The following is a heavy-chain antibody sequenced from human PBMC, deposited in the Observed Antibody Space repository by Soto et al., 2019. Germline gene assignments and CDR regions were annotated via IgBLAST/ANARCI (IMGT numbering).Heavy chain of an antibody. J-gene: IGHJ3*02. D-gene: IGHD3-9*01. V-gene: IGHV3-11*01. CDR2: ISSSGSTI. Sequence: GGSLRLSCAASGFTFSDYDMSWIRQAPGKGLEWVSYISSSGSTIYYADSVKCRFTISRDNAKNSLYLQMNSLRAEDTAVYYCARVHRSYDILTGYYSAFDIWGQGTMVTVSS. CDR3: ARVHRSYDILTGYYSAFDI. CDR1: GFTFSDYD.